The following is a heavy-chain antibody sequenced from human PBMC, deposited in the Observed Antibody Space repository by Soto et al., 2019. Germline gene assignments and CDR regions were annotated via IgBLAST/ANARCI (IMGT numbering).Heavy chain of an antibody. CDR2: ISGSGGNT. CDR1: GFTFSSYA. CDR3: AKPNLHCSSTSCYDY. V-gene: IGHV3-23*01. J-gene: IGHJ4*02. D-gene: IGHD2-2*01. Sequence: GGSLRLSCAASGFTFSSYAMSWVRQAPGKWLEWVSVISGSGGNTYYADSVKGRFTISRDNSKNTVFLQMNSLRAEDTAVYYCAKPNLHCSSTSCYDYWGQGXRVTVSS.